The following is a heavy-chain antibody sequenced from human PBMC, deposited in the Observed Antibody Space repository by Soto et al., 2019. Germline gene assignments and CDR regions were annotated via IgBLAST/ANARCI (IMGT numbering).Heavy chain of an antibody. Sequence: GGSLRLSCAASGFTFSDYYMSWIRQAPGKGLEWVSYISSSGSTIYYADSVKGRFTISRDNAKNSLYLQMNSLRAEDAAVYYCARDRAKLHYSYDSSGYLLDYWGQGTLVTVS. CDR1: GFTFSDYY. D-gene: IGHD3-22*01. CDR2: ISSSGSTI. V-gene: IGHV3-11*01. J-gene: IGHJ4*02. CDR3: ARDRAKLHYSYDSSGYLLDY.